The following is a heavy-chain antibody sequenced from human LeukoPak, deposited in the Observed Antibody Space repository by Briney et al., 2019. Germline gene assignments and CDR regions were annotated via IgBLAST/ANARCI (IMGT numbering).Heavy chain of an antibody. J-gene: IGHJ4*02. CDR1: GHSFTSYW. Sequence: GESLKISCKGSGHSFTSYWIGWVRQMPGKGLEWMGIIYPGDSDTRYSPSFQGQVTISADKSISTAYLQWSSLKASDTAMYYCARLGSVTEVSYYFDYWGQGTLVTVSS. CDR2: IYPGDSDT. CDR3: ARLGSVTEVSYYFDY. D-gene: IGHD2-21*02. V-gene: IGHV5-51*01.